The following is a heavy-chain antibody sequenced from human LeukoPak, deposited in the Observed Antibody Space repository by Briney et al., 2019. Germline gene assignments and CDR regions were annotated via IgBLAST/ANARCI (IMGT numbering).Heavy chain of an antibody. Sequence: GGSLRLTCAASGFTFSSYWMSWVRQAPGKGLEWVANIKQDGSEKYYVDSVKGRFTISRDNSKNTLYLQMNSLRAEDTAVYYCAKGDGYNAVYYFDYWGQGTLVTVSS. V-gene: IGHV3-7*03. CDR3: AKGDGYNAVYYFDY. CDR1: GFTFSSYW. CDR2: IKQDGSEK. D-gene: IGHD5-24*01. J-gene: IGHJ4*02.